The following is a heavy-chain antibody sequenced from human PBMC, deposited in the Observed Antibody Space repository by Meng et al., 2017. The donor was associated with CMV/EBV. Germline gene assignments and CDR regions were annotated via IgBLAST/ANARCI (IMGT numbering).Heavy chain of an antibody. CDR1: GGSFSGYY. D-gene: IGHD1-1*01. J-gene: IGHJ4*02. Sequence: GSLRLSCAVYGGSFSGYYWSWIRQPPGKGLEWIGEINHSGSTNYNPSLKSRVTISVDTSKNQFSLKLSSVTAADTAVYYCARGRTTWGYWGQGTLVTVSS. V-gene: IGHV4-34*01. CDR2: INHSGST. CDR3: ARGRTTWGY.